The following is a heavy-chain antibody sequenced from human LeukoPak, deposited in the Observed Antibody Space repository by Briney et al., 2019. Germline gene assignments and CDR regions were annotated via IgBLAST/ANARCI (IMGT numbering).Heavy chain of an antibody. D-gene: IGHD1-7*01. CDR3: AKRRTGTTAYFDY. CDR1: GFRFSSYG. CDR2: ISGSGGST. Sequence: PGGSLRLSCAASGFRFSSYGMHWVRQAPGKGLEWVSAISGSGGSTYYADSVKGRFTISRDNSKNTLYLQMNSLRAEDTAVYYCAKRRTGTTAYFDYWGQGTLVTVSS. V-gene: IGHV3-23*01. J-gene: IGHJ4*02.